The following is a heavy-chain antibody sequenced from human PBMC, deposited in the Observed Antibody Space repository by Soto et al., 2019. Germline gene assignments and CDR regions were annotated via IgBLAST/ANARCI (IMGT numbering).Heavy chain of an antibody. Sequence: EVQLAESGGGLVQPGGSLRLSCAASGFTLSTYWMHWVRQVPGKGLVWVSRINTDGTSTNYADSVKGRFTISRDNAKNTRYLQMNSLRAEDTALYYCARDQDTYGQAVFNYWGQGTLVTVSS. CDR1: GFTLSTYW. J-gene: IGHJ4*02. D-gene: IGHD2-15*01. V-gene: IGHV3-74*01. CDR3: ARDQDTYGQAVFNY. CDR2: INTDGTST.